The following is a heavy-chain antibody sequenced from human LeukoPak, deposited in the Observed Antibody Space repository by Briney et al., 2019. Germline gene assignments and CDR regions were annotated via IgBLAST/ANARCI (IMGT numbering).Heavy chain of an antibody. V-gene: IGHV3-7*01. CDR3: ARDPYTVTSYYYYMDV. CDR2: IKQDGSEK. D-gene: IGHD4-17*01. Sequence: GGSLRLSCAASGFSFTNYAMSWVRQAPARGPEWVANIKQDGSEKYYVDSVKGRFTISRDNAKNSLYLQMNSLRAEDTAVYYCARDPYTVTSYYYYMDVWGKGTTVTVSS. CDR1: GFSFTNYA. J-gene: IGHJ6*03.